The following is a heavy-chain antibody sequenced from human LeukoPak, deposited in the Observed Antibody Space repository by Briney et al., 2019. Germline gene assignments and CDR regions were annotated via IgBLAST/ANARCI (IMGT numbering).Heavy chain of an antibody. CDR3: ARDRSSYGSLDY. V-gene: IGHV1-2*02. D-gene: IGHD5-18*01. CDR1: GYTFTGYY. J-gene: IGHJ4*02. Sequence: ASVTVSCKASGYTFTGYYMYWVRQAPGQGLEWMGRINPNSGGTNYAKKFQGRVTMTRDTSISTAYMELSRLRSDDTAVYYCARDRSSYGSLDYWGQGTLVTVSS. CDR2: INPNSGGT.